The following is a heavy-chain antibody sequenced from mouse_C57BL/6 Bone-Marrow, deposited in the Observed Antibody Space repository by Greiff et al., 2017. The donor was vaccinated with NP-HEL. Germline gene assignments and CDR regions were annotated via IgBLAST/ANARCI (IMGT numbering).Heavy chain of an antibody. V-gene: IGHV1-81*01. CDR3: AREKDYYYGSSSYYYAMDY. CDR2: IYPRSGNT. J-gene: IGHJ4*01. CDR1: GYTFTSYG. Sequence: VQLQQSGAELARPGASVKLSCKASGYTFTSYGISWVKQRTGPGLEWIGEIYPRSGNTYYNEKFKGKATLTADKSSSTAYMELRSLTSEDSAVYFCAREKDYYYGSSSYYYAMDYWGQGTSVTVSS. D-gene: IGHD1-1*01.